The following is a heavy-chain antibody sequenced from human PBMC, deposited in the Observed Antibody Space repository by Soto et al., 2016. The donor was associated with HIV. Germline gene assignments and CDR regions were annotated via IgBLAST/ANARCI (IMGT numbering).Heavy chain of an antibody. CDR1: DFSFGDYA. Sequence: EVQLVESGGGLVQPGGSLRLSCAASDFSFGDYAMNWVRQAPGKGLEWLSYISSSGNTIYYADSVKGRFTVSRDNAKNSLYLRMNSLRVEDTAVYYCSQMGGYCTGGSCRDFWGQGTLVRLSS. V-gene: IGHV3-48*03. CDR2: ISSSGNTI. CDR3: SQMGGYCTGGSCRDF. J-gene: IGHJ4*02. D-gene: IGHD2-8*02.